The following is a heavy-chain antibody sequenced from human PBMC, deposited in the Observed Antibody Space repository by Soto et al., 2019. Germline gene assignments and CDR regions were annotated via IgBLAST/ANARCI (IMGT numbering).Heavy chain of an antibody. Sequence: SETLSLTCTFSGASISGHFWSWIQQPPGKGLEWIAYIYNSGSSYNPSLKSRVTISVDTSKNQLSLKLSSVIAADSAVYYCAINADVWGQGTTVT. CDR2: IYNSGS. V-gene: IGHV4-59*08. CDR1: GASISGHF. J-gene: IGHJ6*02. CDR3: AINADV.